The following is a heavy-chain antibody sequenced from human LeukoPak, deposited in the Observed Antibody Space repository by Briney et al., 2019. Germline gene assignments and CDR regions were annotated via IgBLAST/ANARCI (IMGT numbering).Heavy chain of an antibody. J-gene: IGHJ6*03. CDR2: IYYSGST. D-gene: IGHD3-10*02. CDR3: ARDGHQTPYVRGAVYYFDYMDV. V-gene: IGHV4-59*01. Sequence: PSETLSLTCTVSGGSIISNYWSWIRQPPGRGLEWIGNIYYSGSTTYNPSLKSRVTISVDTSKNQFSLKLSSVTAADTAVYYCARDGHQTPYVRGAVYYFDYMDVWGKGTTVTVSS. CDR1: GGSIISNY.